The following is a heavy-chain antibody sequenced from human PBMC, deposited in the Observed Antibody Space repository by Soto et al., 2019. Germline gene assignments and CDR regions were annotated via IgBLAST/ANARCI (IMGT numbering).Heavy chain of an antibody. D-gene: IGHD6-6*01. CDR2: VYYSGST. CDR3: ARDRISSIDYYYGMDV. CDR1: GGSISSGGYY. J-gene: IGHJ6*02. V-gene: IGHV4-31*03. Sequence: TLSLTCTVSGGSISSGGYYWSWIRQHPGKGLEWIGYVYYSGSTYYNPSLKSRVTISVDTSKNQFSLKLSSVTVADTAVYYCARDRISSIDYYYGMDVWGQGTTVTVSS.